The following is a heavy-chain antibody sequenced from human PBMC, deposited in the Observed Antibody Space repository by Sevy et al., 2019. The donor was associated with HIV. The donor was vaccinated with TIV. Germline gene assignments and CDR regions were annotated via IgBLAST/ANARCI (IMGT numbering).Heavy chain of an antibody. J-gene: IGHJ4*02. V-gene: IGHV3-30*03. CDR3: LGYCSSTNCRFAV. Sequence: GGSLRLSCSASKFTFSLYAMHWVRQAPGKGLEWVAVISYDGSSKYYADSAKGRFTISRDNSKNTLFLQMNSLGVEDTAVYYCLGYCSSTNCRFAVWGQGTLVTVSS. D-gene: IGHD2-2*01. CDR2: ISYDGSSK. CDR1: KFTFSLYA.